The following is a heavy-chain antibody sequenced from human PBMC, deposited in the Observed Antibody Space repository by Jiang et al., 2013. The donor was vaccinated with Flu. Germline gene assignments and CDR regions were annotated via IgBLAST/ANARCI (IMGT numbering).Heavy chain of an antibody. D-gene: IGHD1-14*01. Sequence: LEWMGWINTNTGNPTYAQGFTGRFVFSLDTSVSTAYLQISSLKAEDTAVYYCARAQTSTALGRHRGPYYWGQGTLVTVSS. CDR3: ARAQTSTALGRHRGPYY. V-gene: IGHV7-4-1*02. J-gene: IGHJ4*02. CDR2: INTNTGNP.